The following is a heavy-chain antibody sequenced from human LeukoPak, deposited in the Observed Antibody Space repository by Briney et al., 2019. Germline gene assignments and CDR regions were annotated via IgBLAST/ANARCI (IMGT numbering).Heavy chain of an antibody. CDR2: IYSGGST. V-gene: IGHV3-66*01. CDR3: ASLDPGYSSSWNDY. CDR1: GFTVSSNY. Sequence: PGGSLRLSCAASGFTVSSNYMSWVRQAPGKGLEWLSVIYSGGSTYYADSVKGRFTNSRDNSKNTLYLQMNSLRAEDTAVYYCASLDPGYSSSWNDYWGQGTLVTVSS. J-gene: IGHJ4*02. D-gene: IGHD6-13*01.